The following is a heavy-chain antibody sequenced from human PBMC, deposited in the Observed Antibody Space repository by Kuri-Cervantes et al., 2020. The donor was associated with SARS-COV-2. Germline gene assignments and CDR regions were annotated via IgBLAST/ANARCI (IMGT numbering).Heavy chain of an antibody. CDR3: ARDRVPDKYDSSGYYVY. V-gene: IGHV3-21*04. J-gene: IGHJ4*02. CDR1: GFTFSSYS. D-gene: IGHD3-22*01. CDR2: ISSSSSYI. Sequence: GASLKISCAASGFTFSSYSMNWVRQAPGKGLEWVSSISSSSSYIYYADSVKGRFTISRDNSKNTLYLQMNSLRAEDTAVYYCARDRVPDKYDSSGYYVYWGQGTLVTVSS.